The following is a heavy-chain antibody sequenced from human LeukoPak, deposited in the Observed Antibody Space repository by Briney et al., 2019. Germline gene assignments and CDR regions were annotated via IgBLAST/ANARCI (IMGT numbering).Heavy chain of an antibody. CDR3: AKDLNYGDLFDY. D-gene: IGHD4-17*01. Sequence: GGSLRLSCAASGFTFSSYGMHWVRQAPGKGLEWVAFIRNDGRKKYYGDSVKGRFTISRDNHKNTLSLQMSSLRSEDTALYYCAKDLNYGDLFDYWGQGTLVTVSS. CDR2: IRNDGRKK. J-gene: IGHJ4*02. V-gene: IGHV3-30*02. CDR1: GFTFSSYG.